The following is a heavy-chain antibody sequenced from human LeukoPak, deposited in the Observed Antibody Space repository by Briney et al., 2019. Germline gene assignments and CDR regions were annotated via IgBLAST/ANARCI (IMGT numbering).Heavy chain of an antibody. CDR1: GFTVSSDY. CDR2: IYHSGST. J-gene: IGHJ5*02. V-gene: IGHV4-4*02. Sequence: GSLRLSCAASGFTVSSDYMSWVRQPPGKGLEWIGEIYHSGSTNYNPSLKSRDTISVDKSKNQFPQKLSSVTAADTAVYYCARKGSWGLYGSGSYYPWGQGTLVTVSS. CDR3: ARKGSWGLYGSGSYYP. D-gene: IGHD3-10*01.